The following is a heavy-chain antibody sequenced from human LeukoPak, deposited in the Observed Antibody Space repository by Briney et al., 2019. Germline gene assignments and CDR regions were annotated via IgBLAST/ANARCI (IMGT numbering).Heavy chain of an antibody. V-gene: IGHV4-4*07. D-gene: IGHD6-13*01. CDR2: IYTSGFT. J-gene: IGHJ1*01. CDR1: GRSLSSYF. CDR3: AREVAADGKAYCQH. Sequence: SETLSLTCPVSGRSLSSYFWTWIRQPAGKGLEWVGPIYTSGFTTYHPTFMSRRKMSVDTYKIQFSLKLSSVTAADTAVYYCAREVAADGKAYCQHWGQGTLVSVSS.